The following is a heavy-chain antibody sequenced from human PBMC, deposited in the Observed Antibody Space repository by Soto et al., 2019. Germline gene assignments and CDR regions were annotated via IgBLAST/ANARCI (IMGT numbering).Heavy chain of an antibody. D-gene: IGHD2-2*01. J-gene: IGHJ5*02. CDR1: GGSISSGGYY. Sequence: SETLSLTCTVPGGSISSGGYYWSWIRQHPGKGLEWIGYIYYSGTTYYNPSLKSRVTISVDTSKNQFSLKLSSVSAADTALYYCARCALVVVPAPGFDPWGRGTLVTVSS. CDR2: IYYSGTT. CDR3: ARCALVVVPAPGFDP. V-gene: IGHV4-31*03.